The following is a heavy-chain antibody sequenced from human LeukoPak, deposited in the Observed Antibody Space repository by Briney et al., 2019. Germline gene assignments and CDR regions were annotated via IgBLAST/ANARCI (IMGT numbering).Heavy chain of an antibody. Sequence: KASETLSLTCTVSGGSISSSSYYWGWIRQPPGKGLEWIGSIYYSGSTYYNPSLKSRVTISVDTSKNQFSLKLSSVTAADTAVYYCARTQEYQLLLNYYYYGMDVWGQGTTVTVSS. V-gene: IGHV4-39*01. J-gene: IGHJ6*02. CDR1: GGSISSSSYY. D-gene: IGHD2-2*01. CDR2: IYYSGST. CDR3: ARTQEYQLLLNYYYYGMDV.